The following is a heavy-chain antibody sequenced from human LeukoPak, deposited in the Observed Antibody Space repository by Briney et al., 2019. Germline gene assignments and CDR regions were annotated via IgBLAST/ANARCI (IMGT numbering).Heavy chain of an antibody. V-gene: IGHV4-4*07. J-gene: IGHJ4*02. CDR1: GGSLSSYY. D-gene: IGHD3-16*01. CDR3: TRAVITFGAAVAKGFDC. CDR2: IYTSGST. Sequence: SETLSLTCTVSGGSLSSYYWTWIRQPAGRGLEWVGRIYTSGSTNYNPSLKSRVTMSLDTSKNQFSLNLRSVTAADTAVYYCTRAVITFGAAVAKGFDCWGQGTLVTVSS.